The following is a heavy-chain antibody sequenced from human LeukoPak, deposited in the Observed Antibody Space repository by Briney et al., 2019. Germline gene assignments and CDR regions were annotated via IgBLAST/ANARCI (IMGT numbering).Heavy chain of an antibody. CDR1: GGSISSGGYY. CDR3: ARWFTDY. V-gene: IGHV4-30-2*01. D-gene: IGHD3-10*01. J-gene: IGHJ4*02. CDR2: INHSGST. Sequence: SETLSLTCTVSGGSISSGGYYWSWIRQPPGKGLEWIGEINHSGSTNYNPSLKSRVTISVDTSKNQFSLKLSSVTAADTAVYYCARWFTDYWGQGTLVTVSS.